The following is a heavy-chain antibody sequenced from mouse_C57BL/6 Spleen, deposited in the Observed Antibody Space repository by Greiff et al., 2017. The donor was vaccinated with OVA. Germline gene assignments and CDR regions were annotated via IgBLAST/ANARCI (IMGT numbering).Heavy chain of an antibody. V-gene: IGHV2-2*01. D-gene: IGHD2-14*01. J-gene: IGHJ2*01. Sequence: VQRVESGPGLVQPSQSLSITCTVSGFSLTSYGVHWVRQSPGKGLEWLGVIWSGGSTDYNAAFISRLSISKDNSKSQVFFKMNSLQADDTAIYYCAREVPRGYFDYWGQGTTLTVSS. CDR3: AREVPRGYFDY. CDR1: GFSLTSYG. CDR2: IWSGGST.